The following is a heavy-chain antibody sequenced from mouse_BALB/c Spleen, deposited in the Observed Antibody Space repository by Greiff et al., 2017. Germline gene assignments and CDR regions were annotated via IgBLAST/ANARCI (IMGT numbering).Heavy chain of an antibody. D-gene: IGHD2-10*01. CDR3: ARSYYGHSTPFDY. V-gene: IGHV1-18*01. CDR1: GFTFTDYN. Sequence: EVQLQQSGPELVKPGASVKLPCTASGFTFTDYNMAWVKQSHGKSLEWIGYINPNNGGTIYNQKFKGKSTLTVDKSSSTAYMELRSLTSEDTAVYYCARSYYGHSTPFDYWGQGTTLTVSS. J-gene: IGHJ2*01. CDR2: INPNNGGT.